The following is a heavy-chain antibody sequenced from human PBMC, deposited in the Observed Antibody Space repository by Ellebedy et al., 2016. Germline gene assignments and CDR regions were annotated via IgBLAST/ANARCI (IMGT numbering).Heavy chain of an antibody. D-gene: IGHD4-17*01. CDR3: AKNWDFGDSFDY. V-gene: IGHV4-4*07. CDR2: VFATGDT. Sequence: SETLSLTXTVSSGSISSYYWSWIRQPAGKGLEWIGRVFATGDTNYIPSLKSRVSVSVTTSKNEFSLMLSSVTAADTAVYYCAKNWDFGDSFDYWGQGLLVVVSS. J-gene: IGHJ4*02. CDR1: SGSISSYY.